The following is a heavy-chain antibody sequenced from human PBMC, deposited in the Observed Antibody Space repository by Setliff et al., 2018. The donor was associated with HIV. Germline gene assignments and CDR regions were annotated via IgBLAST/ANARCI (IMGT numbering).Heavy chain of an antibody. D-gene: IGHD3-10*01. CDR1: GGSISSSSYY. CDR3: ARAGGSGSYYWFDP. V-gene: IGHV4-39*07. CDR2: IYYSGST. Sequence: SETLSLTCTVSGGSISSSSYYWGWIRQPPGKGLEWIGSIYYSGSTYYNRSLKSRVTISVDTSKNQFSLKLSSVTAADTAVYYCARAGGSGSYYWFDPWGQGTLVTVSS. J-gene: IGHJ5*02.